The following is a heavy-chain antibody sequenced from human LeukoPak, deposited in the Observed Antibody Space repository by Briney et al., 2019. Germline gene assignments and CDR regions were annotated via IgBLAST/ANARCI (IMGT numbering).Heavy chain of an antibody. V-gene: IGHV6-1*01. J-gene: IGHJ4*02. CDR2: TYYRSKWFR. CDR1: EDSVSSNTAA. CDR3: ARKGTVTTPFDY. Sequence: SQTLSLTCAISEDSVSSNTAAWNWIRQSPSRGLEWLGRTYYRSKWFRDYAVSVKSRITIDADTSKNQFSLQLNSVTPEDTAVYYCARKGTVTTPFDYWGQGILVTVSS. D-gene: IGHD4-11*01.